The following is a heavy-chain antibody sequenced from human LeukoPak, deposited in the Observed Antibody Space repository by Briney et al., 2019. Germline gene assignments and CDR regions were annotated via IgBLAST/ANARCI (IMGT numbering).Heavy chain of an antibody. CDR1: GFTFSSYG. V-gene: IGHV3-21*01. Sequence: GGSLRLSCAASGFTFSSYGMHWVRQAPGKGLEWVSSISSSSSYIYYADSVKGRFTISRDNAKNSLYLQMNSLRAEDTAVYYCARRLDGKEFYGMDVWGQGTTVTVSS. D-gene: IGHD6-19*01. J-gene: IGHJ6*02. CDR2: ISSSSSYI. CDR3: ARRLDGKEFYGMDV.